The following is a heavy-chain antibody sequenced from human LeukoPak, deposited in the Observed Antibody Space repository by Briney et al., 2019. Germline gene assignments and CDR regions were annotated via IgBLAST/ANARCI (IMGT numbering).Heavy chain of an antibody. Sequence: SGPTLVNPTQTLSLTCIFSGFSLSISGVGVAWIRQPPGKALEWLALIYWNDDKRYSPSLKSRLTITKDTSRNQVVLTMTNMDPVDTATFFCAHDLAGELAFDIWGRGTLVTVSS. CDR3: AHDLAGELAFDI. CDR2: IYWNDDK. CDR1: GFSLSISGVG. V-gene: IGHV2-5*01. J-gene: IGHJ2*01. D-gene: IGHD1-7*01.